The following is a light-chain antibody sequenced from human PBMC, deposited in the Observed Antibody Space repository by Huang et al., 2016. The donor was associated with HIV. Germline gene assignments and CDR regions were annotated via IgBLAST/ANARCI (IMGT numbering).Light chain of an antibody. CDR3: QQYYSSPQT. Sequence: DIIMTQSPDSLAVSLVERATLNCRSSQSVYSSSTSKDYMAWFQQKPGQPPRLLLFWASTREAGVPDRFSGSGSRKHFTLTIANLEAEDAAIYYCQQYYSSPQTFGQGTRVEVK. CDR1: QSVYSSSTSKDY. V-gene: IGKV4-1*01. CDR2: WAS. J-gene: IGKJ1*01.